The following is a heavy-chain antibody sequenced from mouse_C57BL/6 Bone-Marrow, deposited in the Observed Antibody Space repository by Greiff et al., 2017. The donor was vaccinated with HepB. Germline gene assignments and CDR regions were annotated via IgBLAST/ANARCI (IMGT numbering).Heavy chain of an antibody. J-gene: IGHJ3*01. CDR3: ARDYDGYYDAWFAY. D-gene: IGHD2-3*01. CDR1: GYTFTSYW. Sequence: QVQLQQPGAELVKPGASVKLSCKASGYTFTSYWMHWVKQRPGQGLEWIGMIHPNSGSTNYNEKFKSKATLTVDKSSSTAYMHLSSLTSEDSAVYFCARDYDGYYDAWFAYWGQGTLVTVSA. CDR2: IHPNSGST. V-gene: IGHV1-64*01.